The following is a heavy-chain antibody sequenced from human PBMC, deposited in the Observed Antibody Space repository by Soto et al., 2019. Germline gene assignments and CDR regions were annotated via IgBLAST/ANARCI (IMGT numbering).Heavy chain of an antibody. CDR2: ISSSSSYI. J-gene: IGHJ6*04. V-gene: IGHV3-21*01. CDR3: ARDDDILTGYYYYGMDG. CDR1: GFTFSSYS. Sequence: GGSLRLSCAASGFTFSSYSMNWVRQAPGKGLEWVSSISSSSSYIYYADSVKGRFTISRDNAKNSLYLQMNSLRAEDTAVYYCARDDDILTGYYYYGMDGWGKGTTVTASS. D-gene: IGHD3-9*01.